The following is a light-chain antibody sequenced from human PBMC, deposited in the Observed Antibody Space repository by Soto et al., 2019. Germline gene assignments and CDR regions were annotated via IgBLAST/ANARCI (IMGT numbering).Light chain of an antibody. Sequence: EVVMTQSPATLSVSPGERVTLSCRVSQSVGSNLAWYQQKPGQAPRLLIYGASTRATGIPARFSGSGSGTESTLTISSLQSEDFAVYYCQQYNNWPLTFGQGTRLEIK. CDR3: QQYNNWPLT. CDR1: QSVGSN. CDR2: GAS. V-gene: IGKV3-15*01. J-gene: IGKJ5*01.